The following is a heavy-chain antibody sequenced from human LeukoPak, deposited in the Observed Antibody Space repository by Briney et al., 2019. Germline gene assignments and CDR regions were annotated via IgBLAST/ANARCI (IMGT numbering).Heavy chain of an antibody. D-gene: IGHD3-3*01. V-gene: IGHV1-18*01. J-gene: IGHJ4*02. Sequence: ASVKVSCKAAASIFTNYGISWVRQAPGQGLEWMGGISGCNANTKYAQKVQGRVPMTTATSTSTAYMELRSLSSDDTAVYYCATLSDLAWLLSPYFDYWGQGTLVTVSS. CDR2: ISGCNANT. CDR3: ATLSDLAWLLSPYFDY. CDR1: ASIFTNYG.